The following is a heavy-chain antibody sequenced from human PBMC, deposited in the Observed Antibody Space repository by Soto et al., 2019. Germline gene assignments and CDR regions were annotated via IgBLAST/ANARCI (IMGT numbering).Heavy chain of an antibody. CDR1: GGSISNGGYY. CDR3: ASTTSGGYLGFGDSYFDC. Sequence: QVQLQESGPGLVRPSQTLSLTCTVSGGSISNGGYYWSWIRQRPGKGLEWIGYIYYNGNIYYSPSLQSRITISVDTSKNQFSLNLSSVTAADTAVYYCASTTSGGYLGFGDSYFDCWGQGTLVTVSS. CDR2: IYYNGNI. J-gene: IGHJ4*02. V-gene: IGHV4-31*03. D-gene: IGHD3-22*01.